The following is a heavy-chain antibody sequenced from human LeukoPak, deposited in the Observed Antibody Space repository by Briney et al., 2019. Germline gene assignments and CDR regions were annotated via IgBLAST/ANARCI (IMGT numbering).Heavy chain of an antibody. CDR1: GFTFSSYG. D-gene: IGHD3-3*01. CDR2: ISYDGSNK. J-gene: IGHJ4*02. Sequence: GGSLRLSCAASGFTFSSYGMHWVRQAPGKGLEWVAVISYDGSNKYYADSMKGRFTISRDNSKNTLYLQMNSLRAEDTAVYYCAKDTNYYDFWSGYQNAYYFDYWGQGTLVTVSS. CDR3: AKDTNYYDFWSGYQNAYYFDY. V-gene: IGHV3-30*18.